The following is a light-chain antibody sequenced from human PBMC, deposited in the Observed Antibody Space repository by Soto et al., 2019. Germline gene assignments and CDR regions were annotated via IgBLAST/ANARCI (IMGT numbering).Light chain of an antibody. J-gene: IGKJ2*01. CDR1: RSVRSSS. Sequence: EIVLTQSPGTLSLSPGARATLSCRASRSVRSSSLAWYQQKPGQAPRLLIYGASRRAATIADRFSGSGSGTDFTLTINSLEPEDFAVYYCHQYGTSPYTFCQGTKLEIK. CDR3: HQYGTSPYT. V-gene: IGKV3-20*01. CDR2: GAS.